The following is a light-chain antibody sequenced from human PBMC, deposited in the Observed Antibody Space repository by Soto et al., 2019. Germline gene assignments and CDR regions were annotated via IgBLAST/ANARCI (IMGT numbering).Light chain of an antibody. J-gene: IGKJ1*01. Sequence: IVLTQSPGTLSLSPGERATLSCRASQSVSSSDLAWYQQKPGQAPRLLIYGAFSRDTGIPDRFSGSGSGTDFTLTISRLEPGDFAVYYCQQYVTSPPGTFGQGTKVEIK. V-gene: IGKV3-20*01. CDR3: QQYVTSPPGT. CDR1: QSVSSSD. CDR2: GAF.